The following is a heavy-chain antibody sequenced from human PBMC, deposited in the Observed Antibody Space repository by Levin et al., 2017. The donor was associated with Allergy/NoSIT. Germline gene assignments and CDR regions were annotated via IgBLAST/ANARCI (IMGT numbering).Heavy chain of an antibody. CDR1: GSSITNFFW. J-gene: IGHJ4*02. Sequence: SETLSLTCAVSGSSITNFFWWGWIRQPPGKGLEWIGYIYYSGATQYNPSLESRATLSVDSSKNQIFLSLSSLTALDTAVYYCARKARSNYFDNWGQGTLVAVS. CDR3: ARKARSNYFDN. V-gene: IGHV4-28*06. CDR2: IYYSGAT.